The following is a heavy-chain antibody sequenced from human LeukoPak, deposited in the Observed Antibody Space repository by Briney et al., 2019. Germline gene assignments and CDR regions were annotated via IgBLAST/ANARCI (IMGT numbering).Heavy chain of an antibody. D-gene: IGHD3-10*01. V-gene: IGHV3-23*01. CDR1: GITFSTYA. CDR3: RKGMSKVRGILSAIDY. J-gene: IGHJ4*02. CDR2: IGIGGNT. Sequence: GGSLRLSCVASGITFSTYAISWVRQAPGERLEWVAGIGIGGNTYYADSVKGRFTISRDNSMNTMHLQMNSLRAEDTAVYYCRKGMSKVRGILSAIDYWGQGTLVTVSS.